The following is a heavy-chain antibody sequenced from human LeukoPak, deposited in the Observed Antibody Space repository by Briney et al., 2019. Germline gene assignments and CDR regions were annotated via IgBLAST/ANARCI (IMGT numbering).Heavy chain of an antibody. CDR2: ISVSGDST. CDR1: GFTFSSYW. J-gene: IGHJ4*02. CDR3: ARRGGRNGWGDFDY. D-gene: IGHD3-10*01. V-gene: IGHV3-23*01. Sequence: GGSLRLSCAASGFTFSSYWMSWVRQAPGKGLEWVSTISVSGDSTFYADSVQGRFTISRDTSKNSLSLHMNSLRAEDTAVYFCARRGGRNGWGDFDYWGQGTLVTVSS.